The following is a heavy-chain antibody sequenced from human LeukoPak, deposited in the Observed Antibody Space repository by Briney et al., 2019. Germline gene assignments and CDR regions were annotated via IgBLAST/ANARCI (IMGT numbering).Heavy chain of an antibody. V-gene: IGHV3-23*01. D-gene: IGHD5-24*01. CDR3: AKVRDGFNTGFDY. Sequence: GGSLRLSCAASGFTFSSYAMSWVRQAPGKGLEWVSDISIGGSSYYTDSVKGRFTISRDNSKNTLHLQMNSLRAEDTAVYYCAKVRDGFNTGFDYWGLGTLVTVSS. CDR2: ISIGGSS. J-gene: IGHJ4*02. CDR1: GFTFSSYA.